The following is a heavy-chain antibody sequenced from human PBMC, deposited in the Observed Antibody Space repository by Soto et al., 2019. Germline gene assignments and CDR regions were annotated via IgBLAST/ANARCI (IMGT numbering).Heavy chain of an antibody. D-gene: IGHD2-21*02. CDR2: IHHSGRT. CDR3: ARGGDWKFDY. CDR1: GASFSGVKW. Sequence: QWQLQESAPGLVKPSGPLSLPWVASGASFSGVKWWGWVRRPPGKGLEWIGEIHHSGRTNCNPSLKSRVTILVEKSKNQVSLELSSMTAADTAVYYCARGGDWKFDYWGQGTLVTVSS. J-gene: IGHJ4*02. V-gene: IGHV4-4*02.